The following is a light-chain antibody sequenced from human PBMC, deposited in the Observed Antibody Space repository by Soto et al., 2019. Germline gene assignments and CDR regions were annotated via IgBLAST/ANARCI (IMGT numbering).Light chain of an antibody. J-gene: IGKJ1*01. CDR3: QQDSHWPPWT. CDR2: GAS. Sequence: EIVMTQSPATLSVSPGETATLSCRASQAVSRTQFGWYQPKPGQPPRLLIYGASNRATGIPARFSGSGAGTDFTLTSRDLEAEEFAGYYCQQDSHWPPWTCGQGNKGDIK. CDR1: QAVSRTQ. V-gene: IGKV3D-11*01.